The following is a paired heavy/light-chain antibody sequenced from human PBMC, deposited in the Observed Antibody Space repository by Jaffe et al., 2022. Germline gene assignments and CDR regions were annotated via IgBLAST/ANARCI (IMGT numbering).Heavy chain of an antibody. CDR3: VRQPRTLWDIVVVVAAAEGAFDI. J-gene: IGHJ3*02. V-gene: IGHV5-51*01. CDR2: IYPGDSDT. Sequence: EVQLVQSGAEVKKPGESLKISCKGSGYSFTSYWIGWVRQMPGKGLEWMGIIYPGDSDTRYSPSFQGQVTISADKSISTAYLQWSSLKASDTAMYYCVRQPRTLWDIVVVVAAAEGAFDIWGQGTMVTVSS. D-gene: IGHD2-15*01. CDR1: GYSFTSYW.
Light chain of an antibody. CDR1: QSVSSN. CDR2: GAS. CDR3: QQYNNWPPALT. V-gene: IGKV3-15*01. J-gene: IGKJ4*01. Sequence: EIVMTQSPATLSVSPGERATLSCRASQSVSSNLAWYQQKPGQAPRLLIYGASTRATGIPARFSGSGSGTEFTLTISSLQSEDFAVYYCQQYNNWPPALTFGGGTKVEIK.